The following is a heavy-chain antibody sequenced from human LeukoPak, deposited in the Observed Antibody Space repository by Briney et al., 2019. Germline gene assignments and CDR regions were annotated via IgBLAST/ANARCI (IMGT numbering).Heavy chain of an antibody. V-gene: IGHV3-20*04. Sequence: GGSLRLSCAASGFTFDDYGMSWVRHAPGKGLEWVSGINWNGGSTGYADSVKGRFTISRDNAKNSLYLQMNSLRAEDTALYYCARGARTPRYYYDSSGSDFDYWGQGTLVTVSS. CDR1: GFTFDDYG. D-gene: IGHD3-22*01. CDR3: ARGARTPRYYYDSSGSDFDY. CDR2: INWNGGST. J-gene: IGHJ4*02.